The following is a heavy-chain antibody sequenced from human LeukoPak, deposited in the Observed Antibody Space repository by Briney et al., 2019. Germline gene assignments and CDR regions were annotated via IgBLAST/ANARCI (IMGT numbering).Heavy chain of an antibody. Sequence: PGGSLRLSCAASGLTFKNYWMHWVRQAPGKGLVWVSRIRTDGLETSYADSVKGRFTVSRDNAKNTLYLQMNSLRAEDTAVYYCARVMSGYYVVLDIWGQGTMVTVSS. CDR2: IRTDGLET. D-gene: IGHD3-3*01. V-gene: IGHV3-74*01. CDR1: GLTFKNYW. J-gene: IGHJ3*02. CDR3: ARVMSGYYVVLDI.